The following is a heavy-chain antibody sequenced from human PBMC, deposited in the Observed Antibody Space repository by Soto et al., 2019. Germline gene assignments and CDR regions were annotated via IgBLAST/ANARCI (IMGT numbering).Heavy chain of an antibody. J-gene: IGHJ6*02. Sequence: ASVKVSCKASGYTFTSYGISWVRQAPGQGLEWMGWISAYNGNTNYAQKLQGRVTMTTDTSTSTAYMELRSLRSDDTAVYYCAKLRLLEWFPPTDYGMDVWGQGTTVTVSS. D-gene: IGHD3-3*01. CDR2: ISAYNGNT. V-gene: IGHV1-18*04. CDR1: GYTFTSYG. CDR3: AKLRLLEWFPPTDYGMDV.